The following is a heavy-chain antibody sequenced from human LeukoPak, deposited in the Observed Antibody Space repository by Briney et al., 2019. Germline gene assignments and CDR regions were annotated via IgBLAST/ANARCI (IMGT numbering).Heavy chain of an antibody. CDR1: GYSFTNYW. D-gene: IGHD6-13*01. CDR2: IYFGDSDT. Sequence: GESLKISCKGSGYSFTNYWIGWVRQMPGKGLEWMGIIYFGDSDTKYSPSFQGQVTISADKSISTAYLHWRSLKASDTAMYYCARRGYEQLHFDFWGQGTLVTVSS. J-gene: IGHJ4*02. V-gene: IGHV5-51*01. CDR3: ARRGYEQLHFDF.